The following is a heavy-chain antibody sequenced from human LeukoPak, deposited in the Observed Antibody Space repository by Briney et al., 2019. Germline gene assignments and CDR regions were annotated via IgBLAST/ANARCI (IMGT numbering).Heavy chain of an antibody. CDR3: ARASGRGRYNWFDP. J-gene: IGHJ5*02. D-gene: IGHD3-10*01. CDR2: IYYSGST. Sequence: SETLSLTCTVSGGSISSSSYYWGWIRQPPGKGLEWIGSIYYSGSTYYNPSLKSRVTISVDTSKNQFSLKLSSVTAADTAVYYCARASGRGRYNWFDPWGQGTLVTVSS. CDR1: GGSISSSSYY. V-gene: IGHV4-39*07.